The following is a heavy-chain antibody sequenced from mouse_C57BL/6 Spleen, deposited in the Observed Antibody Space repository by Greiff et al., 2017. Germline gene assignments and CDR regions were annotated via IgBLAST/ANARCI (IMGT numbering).Heavy chain of an antibody. V-gene: IGHV5-9-1*02. J-gene: IGHJ3*01. Sequence: EVKLVESGAGLVKPGGSLKLSCAASGFTFSSYAMSWVRQTPEKRLEWVAYISSGGDYIYYADTVKGRFTISRDNARNTLYLQMSSLKSEDTAMYYCTRGGSHFAYWGQGTLVTVSA. CDR2: ISSGGDYI. CDR1: GFTFSSYA. CDR3: TRGGSHFAY.